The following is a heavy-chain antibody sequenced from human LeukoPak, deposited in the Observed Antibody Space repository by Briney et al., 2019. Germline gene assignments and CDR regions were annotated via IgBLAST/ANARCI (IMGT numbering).Heavy chain of an antibody. D-gene: IGHD2-2*03. CDR2: ISYDGSNK. CDR1: GFTFSSYA. V-gene: IGHV3-30-3*01. J-gene: IGHJ4*02. Sequence: GRSLRLSCAASGFTFSSYAMHWVRQAPGKGLEWVAVISYDGSNKYYADSVKGRFTISRDNSKNTLYLQMNSLRAEDTAVYYCARDGSDWGQGTLVTVSS. CDR3: ARDGSD.